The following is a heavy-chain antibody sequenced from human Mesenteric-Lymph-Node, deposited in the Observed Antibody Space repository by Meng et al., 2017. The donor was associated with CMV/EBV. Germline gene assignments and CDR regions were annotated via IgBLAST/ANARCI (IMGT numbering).Heavy chain of an antibody. D-gene: IGHD1-26*01. V-gene: IGHV3-53*01. CDR1: GFIFSSYE. J-gene: IGHJ3*02. Sequence: GESLKISCAATGFIFSSYEMNWVRQAPGKGLEWVSVIYSGGSTYYADSVKGRFTISRDNSKNTLYLQMNSLRAEDTAVYYCARLWEGAFDIWGQGTMVTVSS. CDR2: IYSGGST. CDR3: ARLWEGAFDI.